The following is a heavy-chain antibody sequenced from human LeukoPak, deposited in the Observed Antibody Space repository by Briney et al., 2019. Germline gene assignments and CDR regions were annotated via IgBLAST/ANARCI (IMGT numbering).Heavy chain of an antibody. J-gene: IGHJ4*02. D-gene: IGHD6-19*01. CDR3: AKEYSSGLIDY. CDR2: ISYDGSNK. CDR1: GFTFSSYG. Sequence: GGSLRLSCAASGFTFSSYGMHWVRQAPGKGLEGVAVISYDGSNKYYADSVKGRFTTSRDNSKNTLYLQMNSLRAEDTAVYYCAKEYSSGLIDYWGQGTLVTVSS. V-gene: IGHV3-30*18.